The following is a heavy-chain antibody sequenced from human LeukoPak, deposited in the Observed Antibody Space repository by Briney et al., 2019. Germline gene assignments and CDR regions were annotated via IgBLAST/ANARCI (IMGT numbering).Heavy chain of an antibody. CDR2: ISSSSSYI. J-gene: IGHJ6*03. CDR3: ARGPVVVVPAAFYYYYYMDV. CDR1: GFTFSSYN. Sequence: GGSLRLSCAASGFTFSSYNMNWVRQAPGKGLEWVSSISSSSSYIYYADSVKGRFTISRDNAKNSLYLQMNSLRAEDTAVYYCARGPVVVVPAAFYYYYYMDVWGKGTTVTVSS. V-gene: IGHV3-21*01. D-gene: IGHD2-2*01.